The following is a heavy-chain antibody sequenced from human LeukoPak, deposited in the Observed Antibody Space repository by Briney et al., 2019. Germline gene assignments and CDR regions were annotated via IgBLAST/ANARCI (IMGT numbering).Heavy chain of an antibody. J-gene: IGHJ5*02. CDR3: ARQVYQLLNEDWFDP. Sequence: SETLSLTCTVSGGSISSSSYYWGWIRQPPGKGLERIGSIYYSGSTYYNPSLKSRVTISVDTSKNQFSLKLSSVTAADTAVYYCARQVYQLLNEDWFDPWGQGTLVTVSS. CDR1: GGSISSSSYY. V-gene: IGHV4-39*01. CDR2: IYYSGST. D-gene: IGHD2-2*01.